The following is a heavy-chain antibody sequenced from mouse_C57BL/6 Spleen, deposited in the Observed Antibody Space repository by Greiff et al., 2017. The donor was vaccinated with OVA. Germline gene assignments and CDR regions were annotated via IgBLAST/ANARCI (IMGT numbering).Heavy chain of an antibody. CDR3: TRGMIRGYFDY. J-gene: IGHJ2*01. D-gene: IGHD2-4*01. V-gene: IGHV1-15*01. CDR2: IDPETGGT. Sequence: VKLQESGAELVRPGASVTLSCKASGYTFTDYEMHWVKQTPVHGLEWIGAIDPETGGTAYNQKFKGKAILTADKSSSTAYMELRSLTSEDSAVYYCTRGMIRGYFDYWGQGTTLTVSS. CDR1: GYTFTDYE.